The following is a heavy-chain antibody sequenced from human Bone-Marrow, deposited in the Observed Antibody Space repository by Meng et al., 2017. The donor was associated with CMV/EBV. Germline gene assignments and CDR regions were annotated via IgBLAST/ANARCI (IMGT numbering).Heavy chain of an antibody. J-gene: IGHJ4*02. Sequence: GESLKISCGASGFVFDSYTMMWVRQAPGKGLEWVSSISSSSSYIYYADSVKGRFTISRDNAKNSLYLQMNSLRAEDTAVYYCARDLELYYYDSSGSIELDYWGQGTLVTVSS. V-gene: IGHV3-21*01. D-gene: IGHD3-22*01. CDR1: GFVFDSYT. CDR2: ISSSSSYI. CDR3: ARDLELYYYDSSGSIELDY.